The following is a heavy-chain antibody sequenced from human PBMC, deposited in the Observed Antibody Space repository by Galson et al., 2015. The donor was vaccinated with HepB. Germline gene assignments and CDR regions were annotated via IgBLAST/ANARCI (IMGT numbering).Heavy chain of an antibody. CDR1: GFTFDDYA. V-gene: IGHV3-9*01. CDR3: ANRDY. J-gene: IGHJ4*02. CDR2: VSWNSVNI. Sequence: SLRLSCAASGFTFDDYAMHWVRQVPGKGLEWVAGVSWNSVNIAYADSVKGRFTISRDNAKKSLYLQMNSLKTEDTALYYCANRDYWGQGTLLTVSS.